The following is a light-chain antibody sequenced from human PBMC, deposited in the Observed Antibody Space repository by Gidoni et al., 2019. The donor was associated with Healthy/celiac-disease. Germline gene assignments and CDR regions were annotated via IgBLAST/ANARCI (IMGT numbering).Light chain of an antibody. Sequence: EIVLTPSPATLSVSPGERATLSCRASQSVSSNLAWYQQKPGQAPRLLIYGASNRATGIPARFSGSGSGTEFTLTISSLQSEDFAVYYCQQYNNWTGTFGQGTKLEIK. CDR3: QQYNNWTGT. J-gene: IGKJ2*01. CDR1: QSVSSN. V-gene: IGKV3-15*01. CDR2: GAS.